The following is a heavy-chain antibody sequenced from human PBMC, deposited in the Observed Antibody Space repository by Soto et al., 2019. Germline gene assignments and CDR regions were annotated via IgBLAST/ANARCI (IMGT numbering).Heavy chain of an antibody. V-gene: IGHV4-39*01. CDR3: AMGSSGTFYYYYYGMDV. CDR1: GGSISSSSYY. CDR2: IYYSGST. D-gene: IGHD6-19*01. J-gene: IGHJ6*02. Sequence: PSETLSLTCTASGGSISSSSYYWGWIRQPPGKGLEWIGSIYYSGSTYYNPSLKSRVTISVDTSKNQFSLKLSSVTAADTAVYYCAMGSSGTFYYYYYGMDVWGQGTTVTVSS.